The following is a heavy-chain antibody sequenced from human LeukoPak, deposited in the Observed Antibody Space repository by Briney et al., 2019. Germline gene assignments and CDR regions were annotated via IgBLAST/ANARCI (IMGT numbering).Heavy chain of an antibody. J-gene: IGHJ4*02. V-gene: IGHV4-31*03. D-gene: IGHD5-12*01. Sequence: SETLSLTCTVSGGSISSGGYYWSWIRQHPGKGLEWIGYIYYSGSTYYNPSLKSRVTISVDTSKNQFSLQLNSVTPEDTAVYYCAREIQQPNFNRDGYNYPVDYWGQGTLVTVSS. CDR2: IYYSGST. CDR3: AREIQQPNFNRDGYNYPVDY. CDR1: GGSISSGGYY.